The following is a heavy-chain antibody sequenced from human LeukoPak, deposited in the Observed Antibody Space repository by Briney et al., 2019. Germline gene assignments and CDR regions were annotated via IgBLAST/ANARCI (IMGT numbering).Heavy chain of an antibody. J-gene: IGHJ4*02. CDR3: VKDRSGYDYSLPIFDY. CDR2: ISSNGGST. Sequence: PGGSLRLSCSASGFTFSSYAMHWVRQAPGRGLEYVSAISSNGGSTYYADSVKGRFTISRDNSKNTLYLQMSSLRAEDTAVYYCVKDRSGYDYSLPIFDYWGQATLVTVSS. D-gene: IGHD5-12*01. V-gene: IGHV3-64D*06. CDR1: GFTFSSYA.